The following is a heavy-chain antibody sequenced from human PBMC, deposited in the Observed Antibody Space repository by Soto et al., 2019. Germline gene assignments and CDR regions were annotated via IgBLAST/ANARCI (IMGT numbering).Heavy chain of an antibody. Sequence: EVELVESGGVLVKPGGSLRLSCAASGFAFTNAWMTWVRQAPGEALEWVGRIRSQIDGGTTDYAAPVKGRFTISRDDSKNTLYLQMNSLKTEDTAVYYCTTVAYGEYVSDYWGQGTLVTVSS. D-gene: IGHD4-17*01. CDR1: GFAFTNAW. V-gene: IGHV3-15*01. CDR2: IRSQIDGGTT. CDR3: TTVAYGEYVSDY. J-gene: IGHJ4*02.